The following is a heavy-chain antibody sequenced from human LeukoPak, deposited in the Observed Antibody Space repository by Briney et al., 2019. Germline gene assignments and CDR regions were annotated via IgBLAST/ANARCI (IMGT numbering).Heavy chain of an antibody. D-gene: IGHD6-13*01. CDR1: GFTFSNYW. CDR2: IDQDGSEK. CDR3: ARDQGAAGDY. J-gene: IGHJ4*02. Sequence: GGSLRLSCAAPGFTFSNYWMTWVRQAPGKGLEWVANIDQDGSEKFYVDSVKGRFTISRDNAKDSLYLQMNSLRAEDTALYYCARDQGAAGDYWGQGTLVTVSS. V-gene: IGHV3-7*01.